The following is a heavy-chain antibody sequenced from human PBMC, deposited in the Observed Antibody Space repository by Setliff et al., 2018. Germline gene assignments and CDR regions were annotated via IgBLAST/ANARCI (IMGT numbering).Heavy chain of an antibody. CDR3: SRLVRYCTRTTCQRASGAEL. V-gene: IGHV1-18*01. J-gene: IGHJ4*02. CDR1: GSTFTDYG. D-gene: IGHD2-2*01. CDR2: ISPYTGNT. Sequence: GASVKVSCKASGSTFTDYGISWVRQAPGQGLEWMGWISPYTGNTFYAPQFQGRVIMTTDTSAKTAYMDLRSLRSDDTAVYYCSRLVRYCTRTTCQRASGAELWGQGSLVIVSS.